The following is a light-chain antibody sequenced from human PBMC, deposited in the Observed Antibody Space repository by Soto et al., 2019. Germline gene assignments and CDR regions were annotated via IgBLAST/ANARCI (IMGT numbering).Light chain of an antibody. V-gene: IGLV2-11*01. CDR2: DVS. Sequence: QSALTQPRSVSGSPGQSVTISCTGTSSDVGTYNYVSWYQQYPGKAPKLTIYDVSERPSGVPDRFSGSKSGNTASLTISGLQAEDEADYYCCSYAGSYTHVVCGGGTKLTVL. CDR1: SSDVGTYNY. J-gene: IGLJ2*01. CDR3: CSYAGSYTHVV.